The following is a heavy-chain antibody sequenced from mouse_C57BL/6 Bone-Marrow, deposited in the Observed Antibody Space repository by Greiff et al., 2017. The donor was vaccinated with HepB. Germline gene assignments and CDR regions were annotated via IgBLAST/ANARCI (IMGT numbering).Heavy chain of an antibody. Sequence: VQGVESGAELARPGASVKLSCKASGYTFTSYGISWVKQRTGQGLEWIGEIYPRSGNTYYNEKFKGKATLTADKSSSTAYMELRSLTSEDSAVYFCAGLHGGSLGAYWGQGTLVTGSA. J-gene: IGHJ3*01. D-gene: IGHD3-1*01. CDR1: GYTFTSYG. CDR2: IYPRSGNT. CDR3: AGLHGGSLGAY. V-gene: IGHV1-81*01.